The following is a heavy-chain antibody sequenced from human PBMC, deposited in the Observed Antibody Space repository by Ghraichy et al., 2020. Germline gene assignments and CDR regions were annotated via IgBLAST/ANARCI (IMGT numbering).Heavy chain of an antibody. V-gene: IGHV3-23*01. Sequence: GGSLRLSCAASGFTFSNYAMGWVRQAPGEGLEWVSDISGSGAVTYYADSVKGRFTISRDNSKNTLFLQMNSLGAEDTALYYCVSSHSLIDTDTPMAASDFWGQGTLVTVSS. D-gene: IGHD5-18*01. J-gene: IGHJ4*02. CDR2: ISGSGAVT. CDR1: GFTFSNYA. CDR3: VSSHSLIDTDTPMAASDF.